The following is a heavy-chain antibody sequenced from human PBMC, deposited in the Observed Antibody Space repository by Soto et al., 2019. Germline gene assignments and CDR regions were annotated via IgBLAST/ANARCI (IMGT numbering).Heavy chain of an antibody. CDR1: ALTFSNYA. V-gene: IGHV3-23*01. CDR3: AKSSVPCSSATCFALAYSYYNMDV. CDR2: ISSSGEDT. D-gene: IGHD2-2*01. Sequence: HPGGSLRLSCAASALTFSNYAMNWVRQAPGKGPEWVATISSSGEDTFYADSVKGRFTISRDNSKNTLFLQVNSLKVDDTAVYYCAKSSVPCSSATCFALAYSYYNMDVWGKGTTVTVCS. J-gene: IGHJ6*03.